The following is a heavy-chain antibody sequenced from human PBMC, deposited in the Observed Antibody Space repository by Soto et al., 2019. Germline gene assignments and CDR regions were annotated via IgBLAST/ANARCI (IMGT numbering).Heavy chain of an antibody. CDR2: INASGGST. CDR3: ARDVYYDSSGYLAYYFDY. D-gene: IGHD3-22*01. CDR1: GYTVTSYY. Sequence: QVQLVQSGAEVKKPGASVTVSCKASGYTVTSYYMHWVRQAPGEGLEWMGIINASGGSTSYAQKFQGRAPMTRDTPTGTAYMELCSLRSEDAAVYDWARDVYYDSSGYLAYYFDYWGQGTLVTVSS. V-gene: IGHV1-46*01. J-gene: IGHJ4*02.